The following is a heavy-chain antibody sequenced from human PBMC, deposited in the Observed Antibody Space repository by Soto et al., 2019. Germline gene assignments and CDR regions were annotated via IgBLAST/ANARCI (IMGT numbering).Heavy chain of an antibody. CDR2: IDPSDSYT. J-gene: IGHJ5*02. Sequence: PGESLKISCKASGHSFSSYWITWVRQMPGRALEWMGNIDPSDSYTNYSPSFQGHVIISADKASNTAYLQWSSLKASDTAMDYCVIHEDTALITYFDPWGQGTLVTVSS. CDR3: VIHEDTALITYFDP. D-gene: IGHD5-18*01. CDR1: GHSFSSYW. V-gene: IGHV5-10-1*01.